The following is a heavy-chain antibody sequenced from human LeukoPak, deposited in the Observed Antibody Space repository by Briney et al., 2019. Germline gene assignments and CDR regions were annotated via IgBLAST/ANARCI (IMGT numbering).Heavy chain of an antibody. CDR3: AKDLYGSGSYYADY. Sequence: GGSLRLSCAASGFTFSSYAMSWVRQAPGKGLEWVSAISGSGGSTYYADSVKGRFTISRDNSKNTLYLQMNSLRAEDTAVYYCAKDLYGSGSYYADYRGQGTLVTVSS. J-gene: IGHJ4*02. CDR1: GFTFSSYA. D-gene: IGHD3-10*01. V-gene: IGHV3-23*01. CDR2: ISGSGGST.